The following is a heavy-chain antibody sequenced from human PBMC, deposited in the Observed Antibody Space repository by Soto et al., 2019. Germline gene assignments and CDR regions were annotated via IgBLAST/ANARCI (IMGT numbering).Heavy chain of an antibody. D-gene: IGHD4-4*01. Sequence: PGGSLRLSCAASGFTFSDYYMSWIRQAPGKGLEWVSYISSSSYTNYADSVKGRFTISRDNAKNSLYLQMNSLRAEDTAVYYCARARTTVTTDNYYGMDVWGQGTTVTVSS. CDR1: GFTFSDYY. CDR2: ISSSSYT. J-gene: IGHJ6*02. CDR3: ARARTTVTTDNYYGMDV. V-gene: IGHV3-11*06.